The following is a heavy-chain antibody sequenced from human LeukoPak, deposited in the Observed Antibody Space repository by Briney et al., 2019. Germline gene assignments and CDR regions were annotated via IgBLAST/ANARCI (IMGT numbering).Heavy chain of an antibody. J-gene: IGHJ6*03. CDR2: IYYSGST. CDR3: ARGVGRGVRPYYMDV. D-gene: IGHD1-26*01. Sequence: PSETLSLTCTVSGGSISSSSYYWGWIRQPPGKGLEWIGSIYYSGSTYYNPSLKSRVTISVDTSKNQFSLKLSSVTAADTAVYYCARGVGRGVRPYYMDVWGKGTTVTVSS. V-gene: IGHV4-39*01. CDR1: GGSISSSSYY.